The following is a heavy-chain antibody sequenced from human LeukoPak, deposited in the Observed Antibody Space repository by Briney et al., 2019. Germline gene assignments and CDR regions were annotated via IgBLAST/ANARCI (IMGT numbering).Heavy chain of an antibody. Sequence: SETLSLTCTVSDGSITNSYWSWIRQPAGKGLEWIGRIYTTGSTNYNPSLNSRVTMSVDTSKNQFSLKLNSVTAADTAVYYCARFGWVVPAAMFAFDYWGQGTLVTVSS. CDR1: DGSITNSY. D-gene: IGHD2-2*01. CDR2: IYTTGST. J-gene: IGHJ4*02. CDR3: ARFGWVVPAAMFAFDY. V-gene: IGHV4-4*07.